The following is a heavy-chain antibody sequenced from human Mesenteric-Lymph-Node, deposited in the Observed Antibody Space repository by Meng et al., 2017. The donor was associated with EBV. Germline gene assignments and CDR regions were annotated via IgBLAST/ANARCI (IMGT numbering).Heavy chain of an antibody. CDR1: GGSFSGYS. D-gene: IGHD2-2*01. Sequence: QGQLHQWGSGLLKPSETLSLTCVIYGGSFSGYSWNWIRQAPGKGLEWIGKIHHSETADYNPSLEDRVIISADTSKNQFSLKLTSVTAADTAVYYCARQGYCRTTTCSTWFDPWGQGTLVTVS. CDR2: IHHSETA. CDR3: ARQGYCRTTTCSTWFDP. V-gene: IGHV4-34*01. J-gene: IGHJ5*02.